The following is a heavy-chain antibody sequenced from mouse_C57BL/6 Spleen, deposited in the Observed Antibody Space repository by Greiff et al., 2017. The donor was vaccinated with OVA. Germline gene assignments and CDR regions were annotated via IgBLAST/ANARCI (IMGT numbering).Heavy chain of an antibody. CDR2: INPNNGGT. CDR1: GYTFTDYN. V-gene: IGHV1-22*01. D-gene: IGHD3-1*01. Sequence: VQLQQSGPELVKPGASVKMSCKASGYTFTDYNMHWVKQSHGKSLEWIGYINPNNGGTSYNQKFKGKATLTVNKSSSTAYMELRSLTSEDSAVYISAGGNAGPYYAMENWGEGTSVT. J-gene: IGHJ4*01. CDR3: AGGNAGPYYAMEN.